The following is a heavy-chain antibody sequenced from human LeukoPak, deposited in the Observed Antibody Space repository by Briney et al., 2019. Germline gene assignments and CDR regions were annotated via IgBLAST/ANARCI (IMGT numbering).Heavy chain of an antibody. Sequence: GGSLRLSCAASGFTFSTIWMTGFPRAQGRGRRGLPNIKQDGSEKYYVDSVKGRFTISRDNAKNSLYLQMNSLRAEDTAVYYCARRHSSGWLGDWFDPWGQGTLVTVSS. D-gene: IGHD6-19*01. V-gene: IGHV3-7*01. CDR1: GFTFSTIW. CDR2: IKQDGSEK. CDR3: ARRHSSGWLGDWFDP. J-gene: IGHJ5*02.